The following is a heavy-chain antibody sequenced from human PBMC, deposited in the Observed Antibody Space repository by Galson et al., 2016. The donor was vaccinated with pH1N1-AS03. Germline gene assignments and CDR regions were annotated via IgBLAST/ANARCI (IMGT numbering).Heavy chain of an antibody. D-gene: IGHD3-10*01. V-gene: IGHV1-18*01. J-gene: IGHJ4*02. Sequence: SVKVSCKASGYTFTNYGISWVRQAPGQGLEYMGWIGTYKIYAQKLQGRVTMTTDTSTSTAYMELRSLRSDDTAGYYCARSGSGSFYEGDFWGQGTLVSVSS. CDR3: ARSGSGSFYEGDF. CDR1: GYTFTNYG. CDR2: IGTYK.